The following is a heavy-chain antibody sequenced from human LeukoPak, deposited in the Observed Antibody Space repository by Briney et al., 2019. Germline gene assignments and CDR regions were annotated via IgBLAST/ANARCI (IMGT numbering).Heavy chain of an antibody. Sequence: PGGSLRLSCAASGFIFSSYAMSWVRQAPGKGLEWVSAISGSGGSTYYADSLKGRFTISRDNSKSTLYLQMNSLRAEDTAVYYCARHGGYSYGPVFDYWGQGTLVTVSS. V-gene: IGHV3-23*01. CDR1: GFIFSSYA. CDR3: ARHGGYSYGPVFDY. D-gene: IGHD5-18*01. CDR2: ISGSGGST. J-gene: IGHJ4*02.